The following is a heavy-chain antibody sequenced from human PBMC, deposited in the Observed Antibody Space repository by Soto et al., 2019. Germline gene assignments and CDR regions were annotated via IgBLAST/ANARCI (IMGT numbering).Heavy chain of an antibody. CDR1: GFTFSSYA. CDR2: ISGSGGST. D-gene: IGHD2-15*01. Sequence: GGSLRLSCAASGFTFSSYAMSWVRQAPGKGLEWVSAISGSGGSTYYADSVKGRFTISRDNSKNTLYLQMNSLRAEDTAVYYCAKAVQGYCSGGSCNHDAFDIWGQGTMVTVSS. V-gene: IGHV3-23*01. J-gene: IGHJ3*02. CDR3: AKAVQGYCSGGSCNHDAFDI.